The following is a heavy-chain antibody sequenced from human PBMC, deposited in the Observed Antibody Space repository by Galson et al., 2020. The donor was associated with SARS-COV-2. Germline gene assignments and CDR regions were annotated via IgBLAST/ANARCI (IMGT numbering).Heavy chain of an antibody. J-gene: IGHJ6*03. Sequence: SETLSLTCTVSGGSISSASYYWSWIRQPAGKGLEWIGHIYTSGSTNYNPSLKSRVTISVDTSKNQFSLTLSSVTAADTAVYYCARAILGHYYNFYYMYVWGKGSTVTVS. CDR1: GGSISSASYY. CDR3: ARAILGHYYNFYYMYV. V-gene: IGHV4-61*09. D-gene: IGHD2-21*01. CDR2: IYTSGST.